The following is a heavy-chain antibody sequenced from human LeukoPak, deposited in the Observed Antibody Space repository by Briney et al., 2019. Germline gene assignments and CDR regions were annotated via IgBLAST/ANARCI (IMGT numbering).Heavy chain of an antibody. D-gene: IGHD3-22*01. CDR2: ISSSSSYI. CDR3: ARDDSSRYYDY. J-gene: IGHJ4*02. CDR1: GFTFSSYS. V-gene: IGHV3-21*01. Sequence: GGSLRLSCAASGFTFSSYSMNWVRQAPGKGLEWVSSISSSSSYIYYADSVKGRFTISRDNAKNSLYLQMDSLRAEDTAVYYCARDDSSRYYDYWGQGTLVTVSS.